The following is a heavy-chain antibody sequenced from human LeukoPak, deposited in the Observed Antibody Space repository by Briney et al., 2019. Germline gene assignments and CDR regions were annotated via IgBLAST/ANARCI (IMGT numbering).Heavy chain of an antibody. Sequence: PGGSLRLSCAASGIIFSNYWMHWVRQAPGKGLVWVSHIIQDGSSTFYADSVRGRFTISRDNAKNTLYPQMNSLRAEDTAVYYCATDDYRGLGYWGQGTLVTVSS. CDR2: IIQDGSST. J-gene: IGHJ4*02. CDR1: GIIFSNYW. CDR3: ATDDYRGLGY. D-gene: IGHD4-11*01. V-gene: IGHV3-74*01.